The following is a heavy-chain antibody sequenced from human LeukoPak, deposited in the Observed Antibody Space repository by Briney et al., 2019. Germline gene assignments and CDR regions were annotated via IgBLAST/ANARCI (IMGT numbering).Heavy chain of an antibody. V-gene: IGHV3-9*01. Sequence: PGGSLRLSCAASGFTFDDYAMHWVRQAPGKGLEWVSGISWNSGSIGYADSVKGRFTISRDNSKNTLYLQMNSLRAEDTAVYYCAKDFGPLYRFGELYWDYWGQGTLVTVSS. CDR1: GFTFDDYA. CDR3: AKDFGPLYRFGELYWDY. D-gene: IGHD3-10*01. J-gene: IGHJ4*02. CDR2: ISWNSGSI.